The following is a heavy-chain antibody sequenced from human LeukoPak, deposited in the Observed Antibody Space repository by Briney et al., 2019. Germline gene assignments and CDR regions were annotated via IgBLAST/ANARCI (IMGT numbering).Heavy chain of an antibody. CDR1: GFTFCNAW. CDR2: IKSKTDGGTT. J-gene: IGHJ4*02. CDR3: TTDGTYYYGSGSYYYDY. V-gene: IGHV3-15*01. D-gene: IGHD3-10*01. Sequence: GGSLRLSCAASGFTFCNAWMSWVRQAPGEGLEWVGRIKSKTDGGTTGYAAPVKGRFTISRDDSKSTLYLQMNSLKTEDTAVYYCTTDGTYYYGSGSYYYDYWGQGTLATV.